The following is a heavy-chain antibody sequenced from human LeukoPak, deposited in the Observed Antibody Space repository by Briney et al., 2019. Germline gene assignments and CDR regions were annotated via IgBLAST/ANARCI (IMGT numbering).Heavy chain of an antibody. V-gene: IGHV3-15*01. CDR2: IKSKTDGGTT. J-gene: IGHJ4*02. D-gene: IGHD3-22*01. CDR3: TTATYYYDSSADKGVDY. CDR1: GFTFSNAW. Sequence: PGGSLRLSCAASGFTFSNAWMSWVRQAPGKGLEWVGRIKSKTDGGTTDYAAPVKGRFTISRDDSKNTLYLQMNSLKTEDTAVYYCTTATYYYDSSADKGVDYWGQGTLVTVSS.